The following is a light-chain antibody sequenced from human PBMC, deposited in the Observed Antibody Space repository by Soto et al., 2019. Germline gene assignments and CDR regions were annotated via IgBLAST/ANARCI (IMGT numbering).Light chain of an antibody. CDR2: EVS. V-gene: IGLV2-14*01. J-gene: IGLJ3*02. Sequence: QSALTQPASVSGSPGQSITISCTGTSSDDGGYNYVSWYQQHPGKAPKLMIYEVSNLPSGVSNRFSGSKSGNTASLTISGLQAEDEADYYCSSYTSSSTLVFGGGTKLTVL. CDR3: SSYTSSSTLV. CDR1: SSDDGGYNY.